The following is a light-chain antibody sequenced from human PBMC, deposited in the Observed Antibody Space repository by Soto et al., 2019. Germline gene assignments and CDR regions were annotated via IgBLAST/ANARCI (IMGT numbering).Light chain of an antibody. CDR3: HQFNSYPPT. J-gene: IGKJ4*01. CDR2: DAS. CDR1: QGISSG. V-gene: IGKV1-13*02. Sequence: AIQLTQSPSSLSASVGDRVTITCRASQGISSGLAWYQQKPGKAPTLLIYDASSLESGVPSRFSGSGSGTDFTLTISSRQPEDFATYYLHQFNSYPPTFGGGTKVEIK.